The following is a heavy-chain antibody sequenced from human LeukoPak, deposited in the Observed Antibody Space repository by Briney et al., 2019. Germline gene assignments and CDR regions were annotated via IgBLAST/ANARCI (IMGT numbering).Heavy chain of an antibody. J-gene: IGHJ4*02. CDR2: IYYSKNT. Sequence: SETLSLTCTVSGDSISSSTYYWGWIRQPPGKGLEWIGSIYYSKNTYYNPSLKSRVTISADTSKNQFSLTLGSVSATDTAVYYRVSPRGFSYGYFDYWGQGTLVTVSS. CDR3: VSPRGFSYGYFDY. V-gene: IGHV4-39*01. CDR1: GDSISSSTYY. D-gene: IGHD5-18*01.